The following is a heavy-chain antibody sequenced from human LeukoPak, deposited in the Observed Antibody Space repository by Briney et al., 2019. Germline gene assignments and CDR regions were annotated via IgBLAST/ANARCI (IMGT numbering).Heavy chain of an antibody. CDR3: ARDATSDTLGS. Sequence: GGSLRLSCAGSGFMFTRYWMSWVRLTPGKGLEWVANIKQDGSEKYYVDSVKGRFTISRDNAKNSLYLQMNSLRVEDTAIYYCARDATSDTLGSWGQGTLVTVSS. J-gene: IGHJ5*02. CDR1: GFMFTRYW. D-gene: IGHD2-2*02. V-gene: IGHV3-7*01. CDR2: IKQDGSEK.